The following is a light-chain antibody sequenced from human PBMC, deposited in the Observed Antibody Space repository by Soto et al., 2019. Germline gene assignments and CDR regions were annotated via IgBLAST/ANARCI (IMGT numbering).Light chain of an antibody. CDR1: QGISNY. Sequence: DIQMTQSPSSLSASVGDRVTITCRASQGISNYLAWYQQKPGKVPKLLLYAASTLQSGVPSRFSGSGSGTDLPLTISILQPEDVATYYCQKYNSAPSLTFGGGTKVEIK. CDR2: AAS. CDR3: QKYNSAPSLT. V-gene: IGKV1-27*01. J-gene: IGKJ4*01.